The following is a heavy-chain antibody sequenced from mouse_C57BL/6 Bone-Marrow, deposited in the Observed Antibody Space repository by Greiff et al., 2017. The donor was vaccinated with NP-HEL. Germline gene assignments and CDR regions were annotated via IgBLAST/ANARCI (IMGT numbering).Heavy chain of an antibody. D-gene: IGHD2-3*01. J-gene: IGHJ1*03. Sequence: EVQGVESGGGLVKPGGSLKLSCAASGFTFSSYAMSWVRQTPEKRLEWVATISDGGSYTYYPDNVKGRFTISRDNAKNNLYLQMSHLKSEDTAMYYCARDGYFWHFDVWGTGTTVTVSS. CDR2: ISDGGSYT. V-gene: IGHV5-4*01. CDR3: ARDGYFWHFDV. CDR1: GFTFSSYA.